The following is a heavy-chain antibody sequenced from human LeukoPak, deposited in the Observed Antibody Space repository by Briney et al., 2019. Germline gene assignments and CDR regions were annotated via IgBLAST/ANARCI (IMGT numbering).Heavy chain of an antibody. CDR3: ARPRSAYYDSSGFYI. CDR2: MSTNNDIT. CDR1: GYTFTSYD. Sequence: ASVKVSCKASGYTFTSYDIHWVRQATGQGLEWMGWMSTNNDITGYAQKFQGRVTMTRSTSMSTAYMELSSLRSEDTAVYYCARPRSAYYDSSGFYIWGQGSLDTVSS. J-gene: IGHJ4*02. D-gene: IGHD3-22*01. V-gene: IGHV1-8*01.